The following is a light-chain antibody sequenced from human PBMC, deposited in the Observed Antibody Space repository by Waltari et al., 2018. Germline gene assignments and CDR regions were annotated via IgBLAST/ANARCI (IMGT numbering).Light chain of an antibody. CDR3: QHYVRLPAT. V-gene: IGKV3-20*01. Sequence: EVVLTQSPGTLSLSPGERATLACRASQSVSTSLAWYQQKPGQAPRLLIYGASRRATGIPDRFSGSGSGTDFSLTISRLEPEDFAVYYCQHYVRLPATFGQGTKVEI. CDR1: QSVSTS. J-gene: IGKJ1*01. CDR2: GAS.